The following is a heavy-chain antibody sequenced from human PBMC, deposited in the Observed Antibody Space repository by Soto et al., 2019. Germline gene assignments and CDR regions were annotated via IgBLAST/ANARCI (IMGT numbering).Heavy chain of an antibody. Sequence: GGSLRLSCAASGFTFSSYSMNWVRQAPGKGLEWVSSISSSSSYIYYADSVKGRFTISRDNAKNSLYLQMNSLRAEDTAVYYCASGVGSSSDSDYWGQGTLVTVSS. J-gene: IGHJ4*02. CDR1: GFTFSSYS. D-gene: IGHD6-6*01. CDR2: ISSSSSYI. V-gene: IGHV3-21*01. CDR3: ASGVGSSSDSDY.